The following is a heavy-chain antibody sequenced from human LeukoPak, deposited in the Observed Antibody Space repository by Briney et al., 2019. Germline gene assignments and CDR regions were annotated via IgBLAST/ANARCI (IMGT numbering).Heavy chain of an antibody. CDR3: ARGRSIVVGAHDDYFDY. J-gene: IGHJ4*02. CDR1: GFTFSSYS. V-gene: IGHV3-21*01. D-gene: IGHD3-22*01. CDR2: ISSSSSYI. Sequence: GGSLRLSCAASGFTFSSYSMNWVRQAPGKGLEWVSSISSSSSYIYYADLVKGRFTISRDNAKNSLYLQMNSLRAEDTAVYYCARGRSIVVGAHDDYFDYWGQGTLVSVSS.